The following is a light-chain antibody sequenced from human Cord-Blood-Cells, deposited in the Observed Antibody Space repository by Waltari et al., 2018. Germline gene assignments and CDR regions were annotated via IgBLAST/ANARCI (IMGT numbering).Light chain of an antibody. CDR2: DAS. CDR3: QQRSNWPWT. Sequence: EIVLTQSPATLSLSPGERAPLSCRASQSVSSYLAWYQQKPGQAPRLLISDASNRATGIPARFSGSGSGTDFTLTISSLEPEDFAVYYCQQRSNWPWTFGQGTKVEIK. V-gene: IGKV3-11*01. CDR1: QSVSSY. J-gene: IGKJ1*01.